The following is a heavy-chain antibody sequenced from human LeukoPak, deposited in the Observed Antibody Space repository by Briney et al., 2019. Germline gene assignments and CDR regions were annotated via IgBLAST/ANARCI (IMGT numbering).Heavy chain of an antibody. CDR2: ISGSGGST. D-gene: IGHD3-22*01. V-gene: IGHV3-23*01. CDR3: ARHYDSSGYYYKVYYYYYGMDV. CDR1: GFTFSNYA. J-gene: IGHJ6*02. Sequence: GGSLRLSCAASGFTFSNYAMSWVRQAPGKGLEWVSAISGSGGSTYYADSVKGRFTISRDNSKNTLYLQMNSLRAEDTAVYYCARHYDSSGYYYKVYYYYYGMDVWGQGTTVTVSS.